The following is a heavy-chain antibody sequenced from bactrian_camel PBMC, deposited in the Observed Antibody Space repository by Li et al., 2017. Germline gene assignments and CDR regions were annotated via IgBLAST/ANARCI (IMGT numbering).Heavy chain of an antibody. CDR2: ITTSGGNT. CDR1: GFTFSSYA. V-gene: IGHV3S40*01. Sequence: VQLVESGGGLVQPGGSLRLSCAVSGFTFSSYAVSWVRQAPGKGLEWVSGITTSGGNTYYADSVKGRFTISRDNAKNTVYLQLNSLKTEDMAMYYCATYWCNDYWGQGTQVTVS. J-gene: IGHJ4*01. D-gene: IGHD7*01. CDR3: ATYWCNDY.